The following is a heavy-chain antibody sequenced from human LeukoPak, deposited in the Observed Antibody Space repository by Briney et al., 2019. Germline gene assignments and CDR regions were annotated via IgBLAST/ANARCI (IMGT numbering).Heavy chain of an antibody. J-gene: IGHJ2*01. CDR1: GGSFSGYY. V-gene: IGHV4-34*01. Sequence: ASETLSLTCAVYGGSFSGYYWSWIRQPPGKGLEWIGETNHSGSTNYNPSLKSRVTISVDTSKNQFSLKLSSVTAADTAVYHCARDRFGRRTGYSSSWYRTHWYFDLWGRGTLVTVSS. D-gene: IGHD6-13*01. CDR2: TNHSGST. CDR3: ARDRFGRRTGYSSSWYRTHWYFDL.